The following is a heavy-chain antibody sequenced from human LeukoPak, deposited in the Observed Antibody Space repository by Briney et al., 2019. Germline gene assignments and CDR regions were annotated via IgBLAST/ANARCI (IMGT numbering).Heavy chain of an antibody. CDR3: ARDQRYSSGWYSGWFDP. J-gene: IGHJ5*02. CDR2: LIPIFGTA. D-gene: IGHD6-19*01. V-gene: IGHV1-69*05. Sequence: EASVKVSCKASGGTFSSYAISWVRQAPGQGLEWMGGLIPIFGTANYAQKFQGRVTITTDESTSTAYMELSSLRSEDTAVYYCARDQRYSSGWYSGWFDPWGQGTLVSVSS. CDR1: GGTFSSYA.